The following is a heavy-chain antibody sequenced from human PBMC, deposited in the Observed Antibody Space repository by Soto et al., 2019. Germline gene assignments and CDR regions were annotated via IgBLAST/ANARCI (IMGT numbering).Heavy chain of an antibody. V-gene: IGHV3-66*01. D-gene: IGHD5-12*01. CDR3: AKDSSGYGIDY. Sequence: VQLVESGGGLVQPGGSLRLSCAASGFTVSSNYMTWVRQAPGKGLEWVSFIYSGGRTYYADSVTGRFTISRDNSKNTLYLQMNSLRAEDAAVYYCAKDSSGYGIDYWGQGTQVIVSS. CDR1: GFTVSSNY. J-gene: IGHJ4*02. CDR2: IYSGGRT.